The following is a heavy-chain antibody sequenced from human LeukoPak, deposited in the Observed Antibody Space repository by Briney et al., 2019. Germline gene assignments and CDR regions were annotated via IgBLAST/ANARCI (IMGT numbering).Heavy chain of an antibody. D-gene: IGHD3-22*01. Sequence: PSETLSLTCTVSGGSISSSSYYWGWIRQPPGKGLEWIGSIYYSGSTYYNPSLKSRVTISVDTSKNQFSLKLSSVTAADTAVYYCARVWDGGYSTSGAFDIWGQGTMVTVSS. CDR3: ARVWDGGYSTSGAFDI. CDR1: GGSISSSSYY. V-gene: IGHV4-39*07. J-gene: IGHJ3*02. CDR2: IYYSGST.